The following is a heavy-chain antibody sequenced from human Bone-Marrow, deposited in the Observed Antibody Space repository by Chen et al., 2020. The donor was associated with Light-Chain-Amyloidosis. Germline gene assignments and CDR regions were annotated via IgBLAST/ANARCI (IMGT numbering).Heavy chain of an antibody. CDR3: AGTYGSGSYYADY. Sequence: EVQLVESGGGLIQPGGSLRLSCAASGFTVSSNYMSWVRQAPGKGLEWVSFIYSGGSTYYADSGKGRFTISRDNSKNTLYLQMNSRRAEDTAVYYCAGTYGSGSYYADYWGQGTLVTVSS. V-gene: IGHV3-53*01. CDR2: IYSGGST. J-gene: IGHJ4*02. CDR1: GFTVSSNY. D-gene: IGHD3-10*01.